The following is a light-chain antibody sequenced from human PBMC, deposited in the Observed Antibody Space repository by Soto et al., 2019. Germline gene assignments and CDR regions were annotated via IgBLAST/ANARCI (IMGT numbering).Light chain of an antibody. CDR2: KNN. CDR1: SSNIGSNY. Sequence: QSVLTQPPSASGTPGQRVIISCSGSSSNIGSNYVYWYQQLPGTAPKLLIYKNNQRPSGVPDRFSGSKSGTSASLTISGLRSEDEADYYCAAWDDSLSGLFGGGTKLTVL. V-gene: IGLV1-47*01. CDR3: AAWDDSLSGL. J-gene: IGLJ2*01.